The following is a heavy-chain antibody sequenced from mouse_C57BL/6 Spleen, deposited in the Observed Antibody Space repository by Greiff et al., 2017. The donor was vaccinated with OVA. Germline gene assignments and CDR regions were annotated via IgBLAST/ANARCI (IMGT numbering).Heavy chain of an antibody. Sequence: EVQGVESGGGLVKPGGSLKLSCAASGFTFSDYGMHWVRQAPEKGLEWVAYISSGSSTIYYADTVKGRFTISRDNAKNTLFLQMTSLRSEDTAMYYCAYYYGSSYGWYFDVWGTGTTVTVSS. CDR2: ISSGSSTI. CDR3: AYYYGSSYGWYFDV. J-gene: IGHJ1*03. V-gene: IGHV5-17*01. D-gene: IGHD1-1*01. CDR1: GFTFSDYG.